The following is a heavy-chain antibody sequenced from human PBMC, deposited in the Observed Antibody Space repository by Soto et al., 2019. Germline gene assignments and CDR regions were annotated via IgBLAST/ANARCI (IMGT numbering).Heavy chain of an antibody. V-gene: IGHV3-48*02. J-gene: IGHJ6*02. CDR1: GFTFSSYS. Sequence: PGGSLSLSCAASGFTFSSYSMNWVRQAPGKGLEWVSYISSSSSTIYYADSVKGRFTISRDNAKNSLYLQMNSLRDEDTAVYYCARDLGDMTTVVTPGGDYYYGMDVWGQGTTVTVSS. D-gene: IGHD4-17*01. CDR3: ARDLGDMTTVVTPGGDYYYGMDV. CDR2: ISSSSSTI.